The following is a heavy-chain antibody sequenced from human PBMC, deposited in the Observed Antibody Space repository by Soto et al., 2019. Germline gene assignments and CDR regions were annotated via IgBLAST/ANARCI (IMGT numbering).Heavy chain of an antibody. V-gene: IGHV4-59*01. CDR2: IYYSGST. CDR3: ASGRIVATTNNAFDI. J-gene: IGHJ3*02. D-gene: IGHD5-12*01. CDR1: GGSISSYY. Sequence: QVQLQESGPGLVKPSETLSLTCTVSGGSISSYYWSWIRQPPGKGLEWIGYIYYSGSTNYNPSLKSRVTISVDTSKNQFSLKLSSVTAADTAVYYCASGRIVATTNNAFDIWGQGTMVTVSS.